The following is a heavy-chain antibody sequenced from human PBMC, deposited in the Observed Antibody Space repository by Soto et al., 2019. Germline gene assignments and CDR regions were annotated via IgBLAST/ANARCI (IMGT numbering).Heavy chain of an antibody. D-gene: IGHD5-12*01. CDR1: GGSISGGASS. V-gene: IGHV4-30-2*01. J-gene: IGHJ4*02. Sequence: SETLSLTCAVFGGSISGGASSWNWIRQPPGKGLEYIGYIYRTGSTYYNPSLRSRVIMSVDKSKNQFSLKLTSVTAADTAVYYCARGGYSGYDFIFDSWGQGTLVTVSS. CDR2: IYRTGST. CDR3: ARGGYSGYDFIFDS.